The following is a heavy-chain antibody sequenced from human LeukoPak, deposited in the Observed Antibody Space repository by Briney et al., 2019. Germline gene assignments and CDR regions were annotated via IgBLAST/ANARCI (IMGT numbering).Heavy chain of an antibody. D-gene: IGHD3-10*01. CDR3: ARGGF. CDR1: GFTFSRHW. J-gene: IGHJ4*02. V-gene: IGHV3-7*04. CDR2: IKEDGTEG. Sequence: GGSLRLSCAASGFTFSRHWMSWVRQAPGKGLEWVANIKEDGTEGYYVDSVKGRFTISRDNARNSLYLQMNSLKAEDTAIYYCARGGFWGQGTLVTVSS.